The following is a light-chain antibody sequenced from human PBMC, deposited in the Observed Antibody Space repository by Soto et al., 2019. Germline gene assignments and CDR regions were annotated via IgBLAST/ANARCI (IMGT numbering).Light chain of an antibody. V-gene: IGLV1-44*01. CDR3: AAWDDSLNGVV. CDR1: SSNNGSNT. CDR2: SNN. Sequence: QSVLTQPPSASGTPGQRVTISCSGSSSNNGSNTVNWYQQLPGTAPKLLIYSNNPRPSGVSERFSGSKSGTSASLAISGLQSEDEADYYCAAWDDSLNGVVFGGGTKLTVL. J-gene: IGLJ2*01.